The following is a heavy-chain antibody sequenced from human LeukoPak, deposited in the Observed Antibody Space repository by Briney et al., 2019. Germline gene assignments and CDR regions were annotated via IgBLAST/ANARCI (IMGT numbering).Heavy chain of an antibody. J-gene: IGHJ4*02. Sequence: SETLSLTCTVSGGSISGYDWSWIRQPAGKGLEWIGYVYYSGSTNYSPSLKSRVTTSVDTSKNQFSLKLSSVTAADTAVYYCARNPLYGGNAFDYWGQGTLVTVSS. V-gene: IGHV4-59*12. CDR3: ARNPLYGGNAFDY. CDR2: VYYSGST. CDR1: GGSISGYD. D-gene: IGHD4-23*01.